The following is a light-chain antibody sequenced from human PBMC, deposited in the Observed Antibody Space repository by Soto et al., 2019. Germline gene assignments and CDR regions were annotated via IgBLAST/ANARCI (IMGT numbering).Light chain of an antibody. J-gene: IGKJ2*01. V-gene: IGKV1-5*03. Sequence: DIQMTQSPSTLSAYVGDRVTITCRASQSISDSLAWYQQKLGKATKLLIYKASILESGVPSRFSGSEYGTEFTLTINSLQPDDFATYFWQHYDTSSYNFGQGTKLEI. CDR3: QHYDTSSYN. CDR1: QSISDS. CDR2: KAS.